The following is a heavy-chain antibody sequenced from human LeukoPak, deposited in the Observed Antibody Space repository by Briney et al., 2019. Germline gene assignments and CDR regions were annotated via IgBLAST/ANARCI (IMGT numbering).Heavy chain of an antibody. J-gene: IGHJ6*04. CDR2: ISYDGSNK. CDR3: AKGGYDSYHYYGMDV. CDR1: GFTFSSYG. Sequence: GGSLRLSCAASGFTFSSYGMHWVRQAPGKGLEWVAVISYDGSNKYYADSVKGRFTISRDNSKNTLYLQMNSLRAEDTAVYYCAKGGYDSYHYYGMDVWGKGTTVTVSS. V-gene: IGHV3-30*18. D-gene: IGHD5-12*01.